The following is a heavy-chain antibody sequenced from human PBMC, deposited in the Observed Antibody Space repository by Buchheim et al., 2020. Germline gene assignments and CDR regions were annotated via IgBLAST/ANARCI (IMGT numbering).Heavy chain of an antibody. CDR1: GGSTSSGDYY. CDR3: ATDRRGYCSSTSCYRGLDY. J-gene: IGHJ4*02. CDR2: IYYSGST. Sequence: QVRLQESGPGLVKPSQTLSLTCTVSGGSTSSGDYYWSWIRQPPGKGLEWIGYIYYSGSTYYNPSLASRVTISVETSKNQFSLKLSSVTAADTAVYYCATDRRGYCSSTSCYRGLDYWGQGTL. V-gene: IGHV4-30-4*01. D-gene: IGHD2-2*01.